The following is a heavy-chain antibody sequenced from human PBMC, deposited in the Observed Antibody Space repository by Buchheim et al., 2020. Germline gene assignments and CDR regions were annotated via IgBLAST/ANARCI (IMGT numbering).Heavy chain of an antibody. V-gene: IGHV3-72*01. J-gene: IGHJ4*02. CDR3: ARDNMGSYEY. Sequence: EVQLVESGGGLVKPGGSLRLSCAASGLTFTNAWMSWVRQAPGKGLEWVGRTKNKADSYTTEYAASVKGRFTISRDDSKNSLYLQMNSLKTEDTAVYYCARDNMGSYEYWGRGTL. CDR1: GLTFTNAW. D-gene: IGHD1-26*01. CDR2: TKNKADSYTT.